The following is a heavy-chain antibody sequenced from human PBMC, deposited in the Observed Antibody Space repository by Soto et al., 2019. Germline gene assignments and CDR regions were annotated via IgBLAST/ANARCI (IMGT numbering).Heavy chain of an antibody. J-gene: IGHJ4*02. D-gene: IGHD3-22*01. Sequence: SVKVSYKTSGGTFSSYAISWVRQAPGQGLEWMGGIIPIFGTANYAQKFQGRVTITADESTSTAYMELSSLRSEDTAVYYCARNHHYDSSGYPEWGQGTLVTVSS. CDR1: GGTFSSYA. V-gene: IGHV1-69*13. CDR3: ARNHHYDSSGYPE. CDR2: IIPIFGTA.